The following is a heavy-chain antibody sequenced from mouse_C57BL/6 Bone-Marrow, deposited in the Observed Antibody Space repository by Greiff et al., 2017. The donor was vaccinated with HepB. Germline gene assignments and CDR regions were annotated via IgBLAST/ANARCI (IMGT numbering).Heavy chain of an antibody. CDR2: INPNNGGT. V-gene: IGHV1-18*01. Sequence: VQLQQSGPELVKPGASVKIPCKASGYTFTDYNMDWVKQSHGKSLEWIGDINPNNGGTIYNQKFKGKATLTVDKSSSTAYMELRSLTSEDTAVYYCALYLYAMDYWGQGTSVTVSS. CDR3: ALYLYAMDY. D-gene: IGHD5-5*01. J-gene: IGHJ4*01. CDR1: GYTFTDYN.